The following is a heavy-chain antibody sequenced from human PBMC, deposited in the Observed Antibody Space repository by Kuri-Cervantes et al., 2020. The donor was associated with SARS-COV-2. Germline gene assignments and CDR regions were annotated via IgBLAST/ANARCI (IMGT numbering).Heavy chain of an antibody. Sequence: GGSLRLSCEVSGFLFSASAIHWVRQASGKGLEWVGRVRGKANNYATAYAASVKGRFTISRDNSKNTLHLQMNSLRSEDTAVYYCARDFRSATGPDYWGQGTRVTVSS. CDR2: VRGKANNYAT. V-gene: IGHV3-73*01. CDR1: GFLFSASA. J-gene: IGHJ4*02. CDR3: ARDFRSATGPDY. D-gene: IGHD4-17*01.